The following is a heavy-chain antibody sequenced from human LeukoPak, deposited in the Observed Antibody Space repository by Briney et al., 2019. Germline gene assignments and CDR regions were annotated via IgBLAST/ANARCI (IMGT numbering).Heavy chain of an antibody. CDR3: ARGHFSSGYVFDY. D-gene: IGHD3-22*01. Sequence: GGSLRLSCAASGFTFSSYWMSWVRQAPGKGLLWVSHINTDGSSTTYADSVKGRFTISRDNAKNTLYLQMNSMRAEDTAVYYCARGHFSSGYVFDYWGQGTLVTVSS. V-gene: IGHV3-74*01. CDR1: GFTFSSYW. J-gene: IGHJ4*02. CDR2: INTDGSST.